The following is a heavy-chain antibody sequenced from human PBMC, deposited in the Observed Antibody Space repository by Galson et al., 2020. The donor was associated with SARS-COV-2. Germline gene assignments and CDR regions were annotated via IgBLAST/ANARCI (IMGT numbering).Heavy chain of an antibody. CDR1: GFTFSSYW. CDR2: INSDGSST. D-gene: IGHD1-1*01. CDR3: ARALVEP. J-gene: IGHJ4*02. Sequence: GESLKISCAASGFTFSSYWMHWVRQAPGKGLVWVSRINSDGSSTNYADSVKGRFTISRDNAKNTLYLQMSSLRADDTAVYYCARALVEPWGQGTLVTVSS. V-gene: IGHV3-74*01.